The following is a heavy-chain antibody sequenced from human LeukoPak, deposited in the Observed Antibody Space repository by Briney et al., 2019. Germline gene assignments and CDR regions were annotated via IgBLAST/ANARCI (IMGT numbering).Heavy chain of an antibody. Sequence: PRGSLRLSCAASGFTFSSYGMHWVRQAPGKGLEWVAVIWYDGSNKYYADSVKGRFTISRDNSKNTLYLQMNSLRAEDTAVYYCARAGLPADYFDYWGQGTLVTVSS. CDR1: GFTFSSYG. V-gene: IGHV3-33*01. J-gene: IGHJ4*02. CDR3: ARAGLPADYFDY. CDR2: IWYDGSNK.